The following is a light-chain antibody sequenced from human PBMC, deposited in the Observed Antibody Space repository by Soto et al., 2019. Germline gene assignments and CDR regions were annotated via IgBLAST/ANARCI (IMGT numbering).Light chain of an antibody. CDR2: KAS. Sequence: DIQMTQSPSTLSASIGDRVTITCRASQSISSWLAWYQQKPGKAPKVLIYKASSLESGVPSRFSGSGSGTEFTLTISSLQPDDFETYYCQQYNNFPWTFGRGTKVEIK. V-gene: IGKV1-5*03. J-gene: IGKJ1*01. CDR1: QSISSW. CDR3: QQYNNFPWT.